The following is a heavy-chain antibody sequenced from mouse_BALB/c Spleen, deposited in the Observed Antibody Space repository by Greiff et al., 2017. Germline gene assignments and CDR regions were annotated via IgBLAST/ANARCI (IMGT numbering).Heavy chain of an antibody. CDR2: ISSGGSYT. V-gene: IGHV5-6*02. J-gene: IGHJ2*01. CDR1: GFTFSSYG. Sequence: EVKVEESGGDLVKPGGSLKLSCAASGFTFSSYGMSWVRQTPDKRLEWVATISSGGSYTYYPDSVKGRFTISRDNAKNTLFLQMSSLKSEDTAMYYCARHETTVVATDRYFDYWGQGTTLTVSS. CDR3: ARHETTVVATDRYFDY. D-gene: IGHD1-1*01.